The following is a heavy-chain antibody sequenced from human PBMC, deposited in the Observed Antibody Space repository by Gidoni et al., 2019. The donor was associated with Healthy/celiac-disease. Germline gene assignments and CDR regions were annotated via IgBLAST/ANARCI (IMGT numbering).Heavy chain of an antibody. J-gene: IGHJ4*02. V-gene: IGHV3-7*01. CDR2: IKQDGSEK. CDR3: ARDEGINWNYWFFFDY. CDR1: GFTFSSYW. Sequence: EVQLVESGGGLVQPGGSLRLSCAASGFTFSSYWMSWVRQAPGKGLEWVANIKQDGSEKYYVDSVKGRFTISRDNAKNSLYLQMNSLRAEDTAVYYCARDEGINWNYWFFFDYWGQGTLVTVSS. D-gene: IGHD1-7*01.